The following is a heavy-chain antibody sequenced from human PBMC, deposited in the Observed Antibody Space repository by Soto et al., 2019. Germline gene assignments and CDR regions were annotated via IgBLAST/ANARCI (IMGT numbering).Heavy chain of an antibody. Sequence: GGSLRLSCAASGFTFSSYAMSWVRQAPGKVLEWVSAISGSGGSTYYADSVKGRFTISRDNSKNTLYLQMNSLRAEDTAVYYCANFPGLPDFDYWGQGTLVTVSS. CDR2: ISGSGGST. J-gene: IGHJ4*02. D-gene: IGHD5-12*01. CDR1: GFTFSSYA. V-gene: IGHV3-23*01. CDR3: ANFPGLPDFDY.